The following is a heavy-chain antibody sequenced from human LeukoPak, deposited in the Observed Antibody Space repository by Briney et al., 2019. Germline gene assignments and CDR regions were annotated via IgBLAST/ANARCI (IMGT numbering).Heavy chain of an antibody. CDR1: GDSISSYY. CDR2: IYTSGGT. V-gene: IGHV4-4*09. CDR3: ARLTRLSTSPDRYYLDY. J-gene: IGHJ4*02. D-gene: IGHD6-6*01. Sequence: SETLSLTCTVSGDSISSYYWSWIRQPPGKGLEWIGYIYTSGGTNYIPSLKGRVTISIDTSKNRFSLKLSSVTAADSAVYYCARLTRLSTSPDRYYLDYWGQGTLVTVSS.